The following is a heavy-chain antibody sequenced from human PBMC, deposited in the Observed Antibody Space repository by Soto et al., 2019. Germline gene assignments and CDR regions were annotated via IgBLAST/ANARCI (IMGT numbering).Heavy chain of an antibody. J-gene: IGHJ4*02. CDR1: GFTFSSYG. CDR3: AKGGSGAVFDY. D-gene: IGHD1-26*01. Sequence: GGSLRLSCAASGFTFSSYGMRWVRQAPGKGLEWVAVISYDGSNKYYADSVKGRFTISRDNSKNTLYLQMNSLRAEDMAVYYCAKGGSGAVFDYWGQGTLVTVSS. CDR2: ISYDGSNK. V-gene: IGHV3-30*18.